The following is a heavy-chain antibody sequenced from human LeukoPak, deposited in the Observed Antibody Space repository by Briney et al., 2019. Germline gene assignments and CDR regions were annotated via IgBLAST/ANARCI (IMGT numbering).Heavy chain of an antibody. Sequence: SGTLSLTCTVSGGSISSSSYYWGWIRQPPGKGLEWIGSISHSGSTYYSPSLKSRVTISVDTSKNQFSLKLSSVTAADTAVYYCARDRYYDSSGYSPLPDWGQGTLVTVSS. CDR3: ARDRYYDSSGYSPLPD. V-gene: IGHV4-39*07. D-gene: IGHD3-22*01. CDR1: GGSISSSSYY. J-gene: IGHJ4*02. CDR2: ISHSGST.